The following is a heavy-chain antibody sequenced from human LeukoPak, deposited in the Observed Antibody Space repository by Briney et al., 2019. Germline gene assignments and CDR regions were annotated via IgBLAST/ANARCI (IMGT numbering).Heavy chain of an antibody. Sequence: SETLSLTCTVSGGSFSSSSYSWGWIRQPPGKGLEWIGSIYYGGSTYYNPSLKSRVTISVDTSKNQFSLKLSSVTAADTAVYYCARPNPYCSSTSCSFDYWGQGTLVTVSS. D-gene: IGHD2-2*01. CDR1: GGSFSSSSYS. CDR2: IYYGGST. CDR3: ARPNPYCSSTSCSFDY. J-gene: IGHJ4*02. V-gene: IGHV4-39*01.